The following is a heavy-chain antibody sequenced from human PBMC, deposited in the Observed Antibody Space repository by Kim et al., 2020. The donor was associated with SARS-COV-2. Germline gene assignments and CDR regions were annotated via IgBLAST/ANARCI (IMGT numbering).Heavy chain of an antibody. Sequence: YADALKGRLAISRDNSKNTLYLQMNSLRAEDTAVYYCAKAGPIAAAGCDYWGQGTLVTVSS. D-gene: IGHD6-13*01. V-gene: IGHV3-30*02. CDR3: AKAGPIAAAGCDY. J-gene: IGHJ4*02.